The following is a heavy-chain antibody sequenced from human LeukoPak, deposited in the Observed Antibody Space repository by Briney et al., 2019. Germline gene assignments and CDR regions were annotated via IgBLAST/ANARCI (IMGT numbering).Heavy chain of an antibody. V-gene: IGHV4-59*01. CDR1: GGSISSYY. J-gene: IGHJ6*02. Sequence: SETLSLTCTVSGGSISSYYWSWIRQPPGKGLEWIGYIYYGGSTNYNPSLKSRVTISVDTSKNQFSLKLSSVTAADTAVYYCARDNYYDSSGYYSGHYYYGMDVWGQGTTVTVSS. D-gene: IGHD3-22*01. CDR3: ARDNYYDSSGYYSGHYYYGMDV. CDR2: IYYGGST.